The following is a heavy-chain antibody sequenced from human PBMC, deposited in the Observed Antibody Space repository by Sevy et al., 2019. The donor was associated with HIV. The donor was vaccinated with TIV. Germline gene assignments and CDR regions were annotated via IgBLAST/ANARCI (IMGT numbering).Heavy chain of an antibody. J-gene: IGHJ5*02. D-gene: IGHD3-10*01. CDR1: GFTFSDYY. CDR3: ARDLREYYYGSGSSELDP. CDR2: ISSSSSYT. Sequence: GGSLRLSCAASGFTFSDYYMSWIRQAPGKGLEWVSYISSSSSYTKYADSVKGRFTISRDNAKNSLYLQMNSLRAEDTAVYYCARDLREYYYGSGSSELDPWGQGTLVTVSS. V-gene: IGHV3-11*06.